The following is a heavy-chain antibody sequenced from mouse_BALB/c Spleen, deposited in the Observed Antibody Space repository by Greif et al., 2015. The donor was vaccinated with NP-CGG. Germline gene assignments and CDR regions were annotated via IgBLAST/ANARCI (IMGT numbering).Heavy chain of an antibody. J-gene: IGHJ3*01. CDR2: IGSGGGST. CDR1: GFAFSSYD. Sequence: EVKLQESGGGLVKPGGSLKLSCAASGFAFSSYDMSWVRQTPEKRLEWVAYIGSGGGSTYYPDTVKGRFTISRDNAKNTLDLQMSRLKSEDTAMYYCARRNPFAYWGQGALVTGSA. V-gene: IGHV5-12-1*01. CDR3: ARRNPFAY.